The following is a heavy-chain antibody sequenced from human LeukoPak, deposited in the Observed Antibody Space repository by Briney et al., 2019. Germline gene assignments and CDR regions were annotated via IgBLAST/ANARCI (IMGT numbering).Heavy chain of an antibody. CDR3: AKDLEYYFDY. CDR1: GFTFDDYA. J-gene: IGHJ4*02. D-gene: IGHD5-24*01. V-gene: IGHV3-9*01. CDR2: ISWNSGSI. Sequence: GRSLRLSCAASGFTFDDYAMHWVRQAPGKGLEWVSGISWNSGSIGYADSVKGRFTISRDNSKNTLYLQMNSLRAEDTAVYYCAKDLEYYFDYWGQGTLVTVSS.